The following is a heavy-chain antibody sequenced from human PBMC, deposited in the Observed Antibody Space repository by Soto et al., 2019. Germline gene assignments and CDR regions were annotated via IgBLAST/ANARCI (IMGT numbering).Heavy chain of an antibody. CDR3: ARQIYDSDTGPNFQYYFDS. CDR2: VDPSDSQT. V-gene: IGHV5-10-1*01. D-gene: IGHD3-22*01. J-gene: IGHJ4*02. Sequence: GESLKISCKGSGYSFAGYWITWVRQKPGKGLEWMGRVDPSDSQTYYSPSFRGHVTISVTKSITTVFLQWSSLRASDTAMYYCARQIYDSDTGPNFQYYFDSWGQGTPVTVSS. CDR1: GYSFAGYW.